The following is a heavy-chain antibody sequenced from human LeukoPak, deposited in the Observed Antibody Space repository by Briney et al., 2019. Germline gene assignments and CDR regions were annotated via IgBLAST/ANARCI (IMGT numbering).Heavy chain of an antibody. Sequence: PGGSLRLSCAASGFTCSGYWMSWVRQAPGKGLEWVANINQDGSEKYYVDSVKGRFTISRDNAKNSLFLQMGSLRVEDTAVYYCARESTAGYISSWYRFRNWGKGAVVSVSS. CDR1: GFTCSGYW. CDR2: INQDGSEK. D-gene: IGHD6-13*01. V-gene: IGHV3-7*01. J-gene: IGHJ1*01. CDR3: ARESTAGYISSWYRFRN.